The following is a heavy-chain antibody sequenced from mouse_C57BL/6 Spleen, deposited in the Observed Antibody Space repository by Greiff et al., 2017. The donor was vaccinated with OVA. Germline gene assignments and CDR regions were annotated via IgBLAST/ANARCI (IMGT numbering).Heavy chain of an antibody. Sequence: QVQLQQPGAELVKPGASVKLSCKASGYTFTSYWMHWVKQRPGQGLEWIGMIHPNSGSTNYNEKFKSKATLTVDKSSSTAYMQLSSLTSEDSAVYYCARSILDDYLCAYWGQGTLVTVSA. CDR3: ARSILDDYLCAY. CDR1: GYTFTSYW. CDR2: IHPNSGST. V-gene: IGHV1-64*01. J-gene: IGHJ3*01. D-gene: IGHD2-4*01.